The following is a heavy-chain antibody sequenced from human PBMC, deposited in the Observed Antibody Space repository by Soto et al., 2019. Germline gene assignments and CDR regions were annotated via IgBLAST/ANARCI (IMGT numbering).Heavy chain of an antibody. D-gene: IGHD3-10*01. CDR2: IIPIFGTA. CDR1: GGTFSSYA. V-gene: IGHV1-69*13. Sequence: GASVKVSCKASGGTFSSYAISWVRQAPGQGLEWMGGIIPIFGTANYAQKFQGRVTITADESTSTAYMELSSLRSEDTAVYYCATPRRRITMVRAPGRAENYYYYGMDVWGQGNTVTVSS. CDR3: ATPRRRITMVRAPGRAENYYYYGMDV. J-gene: IGHJ6*02.